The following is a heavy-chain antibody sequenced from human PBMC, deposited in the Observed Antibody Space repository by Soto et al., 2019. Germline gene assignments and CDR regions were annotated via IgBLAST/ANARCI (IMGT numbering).Heavy chain of an antibody. CDR3: ARVGGFRATTIDY. J-gene: IGHJ4*02. Sequence: SETLSLTCTVSGGSISSRDYCWGWIRQPPGKGLEWIGYIYYSGSTYYNPSLKSRVTISVDTSKNQFSLKLSSVTAADTAVYYCARVGGFRATTIDYWGQGTLVTVSS. D-gene: IGHD3-10*01. CDR1: GGSISSRDYC. CDR2: IYYSGST. V-gene: IGHV4-30-4*08.